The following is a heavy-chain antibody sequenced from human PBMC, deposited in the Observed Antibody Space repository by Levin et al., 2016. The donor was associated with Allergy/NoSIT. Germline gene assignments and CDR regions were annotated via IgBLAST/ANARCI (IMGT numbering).Heavy chain of an antibody. D-gene: IGHD2-2*01. CDR3: AREVRDIVVVEQGWFDP. V-gene: IGHV7-4-1*02. J-gene: IGHJ5*02. Sequence: WVRQAPGQGLEWMGWINTNTGNPTYAQGFTGRFVFSLDTSVSTAYLQISSLKAEDTAVYYCAREVRDIVVVEQGWFDPWGQGTLVTVSS. CDR2: INTNTGNP.